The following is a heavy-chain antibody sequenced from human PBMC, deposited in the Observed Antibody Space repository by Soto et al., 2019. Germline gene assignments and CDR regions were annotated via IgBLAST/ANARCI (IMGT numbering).Heavy chain of an antibody. CDR2: IIPIFGTA. J-gene: IGHJ1*01. D-gene: IGHD2-15*01. CDR3: ARGPGYCSGGSCYSAEYFQH. V-gene: IGHV1-69*13. CDR1: GGTFSSYA. Sequence: GASVKVSCKASGGTFSSYAISWVRQAPGQGLEWMGGIIPIFGTANYAQKFQGRVTITADASTSTAYMELSSLRSEDTAVYYCARGPGYCSGGSCYSAEYFQHWGQGTLVTVSS.